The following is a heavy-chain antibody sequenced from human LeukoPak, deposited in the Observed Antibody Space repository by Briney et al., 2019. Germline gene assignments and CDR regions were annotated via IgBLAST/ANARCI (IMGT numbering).Heavy chain of an antibody. CDR2: ISSNGGST. CDR1: GFTFSSYA. J-gene: IGHJ5*02. CDR3: ARGFCSSTSCPAYP. Sequence: GGSLRLSCAASGFTFSSYAMHWVRQAPGKGLEYVSAISSNGGSTYYANSVKGRFTISRDNSKNTLSFQMGSLRAEDMAVYYCARGFCSSTSCPAYPWGQGTLVTVSS. V-gene: IGHV3-64*01. D-gene: IGHD2-2*01.